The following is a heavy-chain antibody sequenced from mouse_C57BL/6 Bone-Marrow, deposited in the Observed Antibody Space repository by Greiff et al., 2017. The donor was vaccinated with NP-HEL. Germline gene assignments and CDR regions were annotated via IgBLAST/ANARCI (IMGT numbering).Heavy chain of an antibody. V-gene: IGHV1-69*01. Sequence: VQLQQPGAELVMPGASVKLSCKASGYTFTSYWMPWVKQRPGQGLEWIGEIDPSDSYTNYNQKFKGKSTLTVDKSSSTAYMQLSSLTSEDSAVYYCARANWEGYWGQGTTLTVSS. J-gene: IGHJ2*01. CDR1: GYTFTSYW. D-gene: IGHD4-1*01. CDR2: IDPSDSYT. CDR3: ARANWEGY.